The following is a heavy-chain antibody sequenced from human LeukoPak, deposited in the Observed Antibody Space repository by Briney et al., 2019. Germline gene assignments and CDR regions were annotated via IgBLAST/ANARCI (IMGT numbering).Heavy chain of an antibody. Sequence: GASVKVSCKAFGYTFINYDVMWVRQATRQELEWMGWMNSNSGNTGYAQKLQGRVTMTRDTSMSTAYMELSSLRFEDTAVYYCTRGRGGTIVRGYMDYWGQGTLVTVSS. J-gene: IGHJ4*02. CDR3: TRGRGGTIVRGYMDY. D-gene: IGHD3-10*01. CDR1: GYTFINYD. V-gene: IGHV1-8*01. CDR2: MNSNSGNT.